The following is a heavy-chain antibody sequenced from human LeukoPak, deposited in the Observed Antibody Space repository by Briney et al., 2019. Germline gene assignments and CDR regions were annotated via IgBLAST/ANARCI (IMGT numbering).Heavy chain of an antibody. D-gene: IGHD6-19*01. V-gene: IGHV4-39*07. CDR2: IYYSGST. CDR3: ARVKAGAVAGTG. J-gene: IGHJ4*02. Sequence: PSETLSLTCTVSGGSISSSSYYWGWIRQPPGKGLEWIGSIYYSGSTYYNPSLKSRVTISVDTSKNQFSLKLSSVTAADTAVYYCARVKAGAVAGTGWGQGTLVTVSS. CDR1: GGSISSSSYY.